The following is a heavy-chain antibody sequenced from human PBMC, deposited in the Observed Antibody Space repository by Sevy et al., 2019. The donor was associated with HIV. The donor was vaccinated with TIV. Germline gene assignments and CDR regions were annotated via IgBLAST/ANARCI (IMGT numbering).Heavy chain of an antibody. CDR1: GFSFSSYS. J-gene: IGHJ4*02. D-gene: IGHD3-16*02. V-gene: IGHV3-48*01. CDR2: ITRSDSAR. Sequence: GGSLRLSCGASGFSFSSYSMNWVRQAPGKGLEWVSYITRSDSARDYADSVKGRFIISRDNAKNSLFLQMNSLRVEDTAVYYFVRNVSGSYCYEDYWGQGTLVTVSS. CDR3: VRNVSGSYCYEDY.